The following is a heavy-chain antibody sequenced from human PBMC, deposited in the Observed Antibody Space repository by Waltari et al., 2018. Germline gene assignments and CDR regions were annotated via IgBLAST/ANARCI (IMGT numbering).Heavy chain of an antibody. D-gene: IGHD3-16*02. CDR2: INHSGST. V-gene: IGHV4-34*01. J-gene: IGHJ4*02. CDR3: ARARNYDYVWGSYRYIYYFDY. CDR1: GGSFSGYY. Sequence: QVQLQQWGAGLLKPSETLSLTCAVYGGSFSGYYWSWIRQPPGTGLEWIGEINHSGSTNYNPSLKSRVTISVDTSKNQFSLKLSSVTAADTAVYYCARARNYDYVWGSYRYIYYFDYWGQGTLVTVSS.